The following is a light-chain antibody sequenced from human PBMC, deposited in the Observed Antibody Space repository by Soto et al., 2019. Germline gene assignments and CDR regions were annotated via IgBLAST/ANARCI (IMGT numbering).Light chain of an antibody. CDR2: SAY. V-gene: IGKV3-15*01. Sequence: TQSPAILSVSPGVSVTLSCRAIQSIGPNLSWSQHIPGHAPSLIMYSAYLRATGIPARFSGSGSGTQFMLTIFSLQSADFGVCYCQHINAWRPDCTFGPGTRLDVK. J-gene: IGKJ3*01. CDR3: QHINAWRPDCT. CDR1: QSIGPN.